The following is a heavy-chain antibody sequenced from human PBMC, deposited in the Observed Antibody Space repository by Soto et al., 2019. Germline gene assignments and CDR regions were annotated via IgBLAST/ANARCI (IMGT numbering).Heavy chain of an antibody. CDR1: GFTFSSYS. CDR2: ISSSSSTI. Sequence: PGGSLRLSCAASGFTFSSYSMNWVRQAPGKGLEWVSYISSSSSTIYYADSMKGRFTISRDNAKNSLYLQMNSLRDEDTAVYYCARGSYYCDSSGNNWFDPWGQGTLVTVSS. J-gene: IGHJ5*02. CDR3: ARGSYYCDSSGNNWFDP. D-gene: IGHD3-22*01. V-gene: IGHV3-48*02.